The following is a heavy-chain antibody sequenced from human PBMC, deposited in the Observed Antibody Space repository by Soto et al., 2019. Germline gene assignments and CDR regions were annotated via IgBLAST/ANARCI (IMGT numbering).Heavy chain of an antibody. V-gene: IGHV3-74*01. D-gene: IGHD3-10*01. CDR2: INTDGSDT. CDR3: ARDSPGNQHYFDY. J-gene: IGHJ4*02. CDR1: GFIFISDW. Sequence: PGGSLRLSCAASGFIFISDWMHWGLQAPWQGLVWVSRINTDGSDTTYADSVKGRFTISRDNAKNTVYLEMNSLRAEDTAMYYCARDSPGNQHYFDYWGQGNMVTVSS.